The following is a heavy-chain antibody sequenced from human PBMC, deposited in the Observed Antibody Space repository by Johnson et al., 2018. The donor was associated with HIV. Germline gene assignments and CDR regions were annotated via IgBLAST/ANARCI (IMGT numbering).Heavy chain of an antibody. J-gene: IGHJ3*01. V-gene: IGHV3-7*01. Sequence: VQLVESGGGLVQPGGSLRLSCAASGFTFSSYWMSWVRQAPGKGLEWVANIKQDGSEKYYADSVKGRFIISRDNSKNTVYLQMNSLRAEDTAVYYCARDALQQLVPRGAFNLWGQGTMVTVSS. CDR2: IKQDGSEK. D-gene: IGHD6-13*01. CDR3: ARDALQQLVPRGAFNL. CDR1: GFTFSSYW.